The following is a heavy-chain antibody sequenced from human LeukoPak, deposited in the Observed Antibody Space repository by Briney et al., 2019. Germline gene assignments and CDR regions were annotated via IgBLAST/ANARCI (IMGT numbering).Heavy chain of an antibody. CDR3: ATYCGGDWAHYGMDV. D-gene: IGHD2-21*02. CDR1: GFTFSSYS. Sequence: GGSLRLSCAASGFTFSSYSMNWVRQAPGKGLEWISYISSSSSTIYYADSVEGRFTIFRDNAKNSLFLQMDSLTVEDTAVYYCATYCGGDWAHYGMDVWGQGTTVTVSS. CDR2: ISSSSSTI. V-gene: IGHV3-48*01. J-gene: IGHJ6*02.